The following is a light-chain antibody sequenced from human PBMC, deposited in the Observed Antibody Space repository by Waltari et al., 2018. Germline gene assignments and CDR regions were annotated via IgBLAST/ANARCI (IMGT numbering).Light chain of an antibody. CDR1: RSNIGNNY. CDR3: AVWDDSLSGRV. V-gene: IGLV1-47*01. J-gene: IGLJ3*02. Sequence: QSVLTQPPSASGTPGQRVTISCSGSRSNIGNNYVYWYQQPPGTAPKLLIYRNKRRPSGVPDRCAGSKSGTSASLAISGLRSEDEADYYCAVWDDSLSGRVFGGGTKVTVL. CDR2: RNK.